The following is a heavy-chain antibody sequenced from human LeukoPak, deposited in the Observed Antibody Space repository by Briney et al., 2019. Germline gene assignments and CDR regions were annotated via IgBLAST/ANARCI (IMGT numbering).Heavy chain of an antibody. CDR3: ARRRGDPGAFDI. J-gene: IGHJ3*02. V-gene: IGHV4-39*01. CDR2: FYYRGNT. Sequence: PSETLSLTCSVSGGSVTNSSGYYWAWIRQPPGNGLEWIGSFYYRGNTYYNLSLESRLTISVDTSKNQFSLKMSSVTATDTAIYYCARRRGDPGAFDIWGQGTQVTVSS. D-gene: IGHD2-21*02. CDR1: GGSVTNSSGYY.